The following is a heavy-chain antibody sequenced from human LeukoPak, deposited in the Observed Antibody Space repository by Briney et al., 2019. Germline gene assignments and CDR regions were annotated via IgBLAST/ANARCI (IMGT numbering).Heavy chain of an antibody. V-gene: IGHV4-59*01. Sequence: SETLSLTCTVSGGSISSYYWTWIRQPPGKGLEWIGYIYYSGSTKYNPSLKSRVTISIDTSKNQFSLKLSSVTAADTAVYYCARSGDSSGYYPDYWYFDLWGRGTLVTVSS. J-gene: IGHJ2*01. CDR3: ARSGDSSGYYPDYWYFDL. D-gene: IGHD3-22*01. CDR2: IYYSGST. CDR1: GGSISSYY.